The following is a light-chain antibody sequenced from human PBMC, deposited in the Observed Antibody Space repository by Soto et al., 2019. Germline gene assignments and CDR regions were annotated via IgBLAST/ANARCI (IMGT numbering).Light chain of an antibody. CDR1: QGITSSY. V-gene: IGKV3-20*01. CDR2: GAS. J-gene: IGKJ1*01. Sequence: EIVLTQSPGTLSLSPGERATLSCRASQGITSSYLAWYQQKPGQAPRLLIYGASSRATGIPDRFSGSGSGTDFILTISRLEPEDFVVYYCQQYSSTPVTFGQGTKVDIK. CDR3: QQYSSTPVT.